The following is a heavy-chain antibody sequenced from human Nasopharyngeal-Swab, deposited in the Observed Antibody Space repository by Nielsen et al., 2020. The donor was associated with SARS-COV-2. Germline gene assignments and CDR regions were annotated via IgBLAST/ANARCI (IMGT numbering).Heavy chain of an antibody. J-gene: IGHJ4*02. CDR3: AKFLTMNDY. Sequence: GESLKISCAASGFSCSIYAMSWVRQPPGKGLEWVSTISGSATNTYYADSVKGRFTISRDNSKNTLYLQMNSLRAEDTAVYYCAKFLTMNDYWGQGTLVTVSS. CDR1: GFSCSIYA. CDR2: ISGSATNT. D-gene: IGHD3-22*01. V-gene: IGHV3-23*01.